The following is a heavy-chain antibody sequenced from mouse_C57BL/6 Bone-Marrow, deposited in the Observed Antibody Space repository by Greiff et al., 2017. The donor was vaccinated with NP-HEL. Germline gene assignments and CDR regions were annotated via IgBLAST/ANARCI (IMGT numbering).Heavy chain of an antibody. D-gene: IGHD2-4*01. V-gene: IGHV14-2*01. CDR1: GFNIKDYY. Sequence: VQLQQSGAELVKPGASVKLSCTASGFNIKDYYMHWVKQRTEQGLEWIGRIDPEDGETKYAPKFRGKATITADTSSNTAYLQLSSLTSEDTAVYYCASPSGIYYDYDVSAYWGQGTLVTVSA. J-gene: IGHJ3*01. CDR3: ASPSGIYYDYDVSAY. CDR2: IDPEDGET.